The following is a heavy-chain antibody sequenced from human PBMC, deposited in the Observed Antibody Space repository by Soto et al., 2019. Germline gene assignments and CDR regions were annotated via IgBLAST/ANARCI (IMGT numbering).Heavy chain of an antibody. CDR2: IWYDGSNK. J-gene: IGHJ5*02. Sequence: GGSLRLSCAASGFTFSSYGMHWVRQAPGKGLEWVAVIWYDGSNKYYADSVKGRFTISRDNSKNTLYLQMNSLRAEDTAVYYCARDGHSLSPGNRWFDPWGQGTLVTVSS. V-gene: IGHV3-33*01. CDR3: ARDGHSLSPGNRWFDP. D-gene: IGHD3-16*02. CDR1: GFTFSSYG.